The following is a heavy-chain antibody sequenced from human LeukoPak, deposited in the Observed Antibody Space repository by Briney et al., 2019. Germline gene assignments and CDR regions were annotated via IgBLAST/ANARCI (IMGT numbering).Heavy chain of an antibody. Sequence: PGGSLRLSCAASGFTFSNAWMSWVRQAPGKGLEWVAFIQFDGSDEHYADSVKGRFTISRDNSKNTLYLQMNSLRAEDTAVYYCARDRGDSVLPDYWGQGTLVTVSS. CDR2: IQFDGSDE. V-gene: IGHV3-30*02. CDR3: ARDRGDSVLPDY. D-gene: IGHD5/OR15-5a*01. CDR1: GFTFSNAW. J-gene: IGHJ4*02.